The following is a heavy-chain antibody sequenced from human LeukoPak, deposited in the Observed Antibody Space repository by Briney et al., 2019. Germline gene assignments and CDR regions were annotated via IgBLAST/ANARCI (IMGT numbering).Heavy chain of an antibody. J-gene: IGHJ6*02. D-gene: IGHD4-17*01. CDR1: GYTFTSYD. CDR2: MNPNSGNT. CDR3: ARGSTVTKRYYYYGMDV. Sequence: ASVKVSCKASGYTFTSYDINWVRQATGQGLEWMGWMNPNSGNTGYAQKFQGRVTMTRNTSISTAYMELSSLRSEDTAVYYCARGSTVTKRYYYYGMDVWGQGTTVTVSS. V-gene: IGHV1-8*01.